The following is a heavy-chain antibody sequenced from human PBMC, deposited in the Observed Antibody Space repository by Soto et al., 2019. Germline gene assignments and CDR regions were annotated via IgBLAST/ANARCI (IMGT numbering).Heavy chain of an antibody. D-gene: IGHD3-10*01. CDR2: ISSSGSTI. CDR3: ARVYGSVLRDAFDI. CDR1: GFTFSDYY. J-gene: IGHJ3*02. V-gene: IGHV3-11*01. Sequence: GGSLRLSCAASGFTFSDYYMSWIRQAPGKGLEWVSYISSSGSTIYYADSVKGRFTISRDNAKNSLYLQMNSLRAEDTAVYYCARVYGSVLRDAFDIWGQGTMVTVSS.